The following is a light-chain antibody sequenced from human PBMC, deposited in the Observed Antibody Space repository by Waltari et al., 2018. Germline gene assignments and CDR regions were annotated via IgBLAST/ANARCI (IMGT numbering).Light chain of an antibody. CDR3: GTWDNNLSALV. J-gene: IGLJ2*01. CDR1: TSNIGTNY. CDR2: ETE. V-gene: IGLV1-51*02. Sequence: QSVLTQPPSVSAAPGQKVTIPCSGSTSNIGTNYVSWYQQLPGAAPKVFIYETEKRPSGIPDRFSGSKSGTSASLGITGLQTGDEAAYYCGTWDNNLSALVFGGGTKLTVL.